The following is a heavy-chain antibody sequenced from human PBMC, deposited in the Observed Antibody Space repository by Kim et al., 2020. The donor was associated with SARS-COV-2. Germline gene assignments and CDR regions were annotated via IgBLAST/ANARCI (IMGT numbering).Heavy chain of an antibody. CDR3: ARDNVGWLPRVWYFDL. CDR2: ISAYNGNT. V-gene: IGHV1-18*04. CDR1: GYTFTSYG. D-gene: IGHD5-12*01. Sequence: ASVKVSCKASGYTFTSYGISWVRQAPGQGLEWMGWISAYNGNTNYAQKLQGRVTMTTDTSTSTAYMELRSLRSDDTAVYYCARDNVGWLPRVWYFDLWGRGTLVTVSS. J-gene: IGHJ2*01.